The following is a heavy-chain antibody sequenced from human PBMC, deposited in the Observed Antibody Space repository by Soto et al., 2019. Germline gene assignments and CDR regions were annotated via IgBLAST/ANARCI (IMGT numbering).Heavy chain of an antibody. CDR1: GYSFTRSW. V-gene: IGHV5-51*01. J-gene: IGHJ6*02. CDR3: ARFDDILTGYFGFMDV. D-gene: IGHD3-9*01. CDR2: IYPGDSDT. Sequence: GESLKISCKGSGYSFTRSWIGWVRQMPGKGLEWMGIIYPGDSDTRYSPSFQGQVTISADRSINTAYLQWSSLKASDSAMYYCARFDDILTGYFGFMDVWGQGTTVTVSS.